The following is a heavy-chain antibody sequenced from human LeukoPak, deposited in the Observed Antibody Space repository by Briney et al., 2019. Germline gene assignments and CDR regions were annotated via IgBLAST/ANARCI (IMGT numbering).Heavy chain of an antibody. J-gene: IGHJ6*02. V-gene: IGHV1-18*01. D-gene: IGHD3-10*01. CDR1: GYTFTSYG. Sequence: ASVKVSCKASGYTFTSYGISWVRQAPGQGLEWMGWISAYNGNTNYAQKLQGRVTMTTDTSTSTAYMELRSLRSDDTAVYYCARGRTAGSGSYYQINYYCMDVWGQGSTVAVYS. CDR2: ISAYNGNT. CDR3: ARGRTAGSGSYYQINYYCMDV.